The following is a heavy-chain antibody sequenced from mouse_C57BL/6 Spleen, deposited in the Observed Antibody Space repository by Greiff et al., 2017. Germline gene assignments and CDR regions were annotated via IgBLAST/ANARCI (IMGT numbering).Heavy chain of an antibody. V-gene: IGHV14-2*01. D-gene: IGHD1-1*01. CDR1: GFNIKDYY. Sequence: VQLQQSGAELVKPGASVKLSCTASGFNIKDYYMHWVKQRTEQGLEWIGRIDPEDGDTKYAPKFQGEATITADTSSNTAYLQRSSLTSEDTAVYYCARSLYYYGSLDYWDQSTTLAVSS. J-gene: IGHJ2*01. CDR2: IDPEDGDT. CDR3: ARSLYYYGSLDY.